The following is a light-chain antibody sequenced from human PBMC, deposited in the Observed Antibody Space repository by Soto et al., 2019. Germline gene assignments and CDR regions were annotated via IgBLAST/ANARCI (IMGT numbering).Light chain of an antibody. CDR2: EVR. J-gene: IGLJ2*01. CDR3: SSYTSKSSLI. CDR1: MRDVGAYNL. Sequence: QSALTQPASVSGSPGQSITISCAGTMRDVGAYNLVSRYQQHPGRAPQLIIYEVRNRPSGISFRFSGSKSGNTASLTISGLQAEDEADYYCSSYTSKSSLIFGGGTKLTVL. V-gene: IGLV2-14*01.